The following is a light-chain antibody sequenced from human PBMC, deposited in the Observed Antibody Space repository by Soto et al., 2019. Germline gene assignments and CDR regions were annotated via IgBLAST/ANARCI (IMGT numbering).Light chain of an antibody. V-gene: IGKV1-27*01. CDR2: AAS. CDR3: QKYNSAPLN. CDR1: QGISNY. Sequence: DIPMTQSPSSLSASVGDRVTLTCRASQGISNYLAWYQHKPGKVPKLLIYAASTLQSGVPSRFSGSGSGTDFTLTISSLQPEDVATYYCQKYNSAPLNFGEGTKVEIK. J-gene: IGKJ4*01.